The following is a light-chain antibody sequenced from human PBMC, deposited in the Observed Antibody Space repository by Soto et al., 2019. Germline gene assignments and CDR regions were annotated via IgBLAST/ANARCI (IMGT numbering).Light chain of an antibody. CDR1: QSVSSY. J-gene: IGKJ1*01. Sequence: EIVLTQSPATLSLSPGERATLSCRASQSVSSYLAWYQQKPGQAPRLLIYESSNRATGIAARFSGSGSGTDFTLTISRLEPEDYAVYYCQQYGSSRWTFGQGTKVDIK. CDR3: QQYGSSRWT. CDR2: ESS. V-gene: IGKV3-20*01.